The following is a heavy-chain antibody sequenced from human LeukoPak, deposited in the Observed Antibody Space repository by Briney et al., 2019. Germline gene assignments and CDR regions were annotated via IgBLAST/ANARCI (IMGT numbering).Heavy chain of an antibody. Sequence: ASVKVSCKASGYTFTGYCMHWVRQAPGQGLEWMGWINPNSGGTNYAQKFQGRVTMTRDTSISTAYMELSRLRSDDTAVYYCARVKRGVVVVAATYYFDYWGQGTLVTVSS. CDR1: GYTFTGYC. J-gene: IGHJ4*02. D-gene: IGHD2-15*01. V-gene: IGHV1-2*02. CDR3: ARVKRGVVVVAATYYFDY. CDR2: INPNSGGT.